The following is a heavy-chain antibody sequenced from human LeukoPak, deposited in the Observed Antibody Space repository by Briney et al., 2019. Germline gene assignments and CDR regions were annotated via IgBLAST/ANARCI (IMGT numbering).Heavy chain of an antibody. CDR2: IYHSGST. Sequence: SGTLSLTCAVSGGSISSSNWWSWVRQPPGKGLEWIGEIYHSGSTNCNPSLKSRVTISVDKSKNQFSLKLSSVTAADTAVYYCASRAFWSGYYTFDYWGQGTLVTVSS. V-gene: IGHV4-4*02. D-gene: IGHD3-3*01. J-gene: IGHJ4*02. CDR1: GGSISSSNW. CDR3: ASRAFWSGYYTFDY.